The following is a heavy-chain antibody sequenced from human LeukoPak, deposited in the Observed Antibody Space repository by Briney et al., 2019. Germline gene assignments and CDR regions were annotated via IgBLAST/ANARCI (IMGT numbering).Heavy chain of an antibody. J-gene: IGHJ4*02. Sequence: GGSLRLSCSASGFTFSSYAMHWVRQAPGKGLEYVSAISDNGGRTYYADSVKGRFTISRDNSKNTLFLQMNSLRAEDSAVYYCATDREGDPSAYYLVGGQGTLITVSS. V-gene: IGHV3-64*04. CDR2: ISDNGGRT. CDR3: ATDREGDPSAYYLV. CDR1: GFTFSSYA. D-gene: IGHD3-22*01.